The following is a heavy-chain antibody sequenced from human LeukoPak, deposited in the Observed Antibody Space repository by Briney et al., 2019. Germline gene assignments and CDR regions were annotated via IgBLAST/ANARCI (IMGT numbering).Heavy chain of an antibody. CDR2: IYYSGRY. V-gene: IGHV4-59*01. CDR3: ARVISSGARDGFDM. Sequence: KPSETLSLTCTVSGGSISSSYWSWIPQPPGKGLEWIAYIYYSGRYSYTPSLKSRVSISMDTSKRQFSLKLTSVTAADTAVYYCARVISSGARDGFDMWGQGTMVTVSS. CDR1: GGSISSSY. D-gene: IGHD3-10*01. J-gene: IGHJ3*02.